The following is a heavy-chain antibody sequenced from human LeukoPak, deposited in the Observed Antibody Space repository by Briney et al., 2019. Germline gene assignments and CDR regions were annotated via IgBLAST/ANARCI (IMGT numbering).Heavy chain of an antibody. CDR2: ISGSGGST. CDR1: GFTFSSYA. J-gene: IGHJ5*02. V-gene: IGHV3-23*01. Sequence: GGSLRLSCAASGFTFSSYAMSWVRQAPGKGLEWVSAISGSGGSTYYADSVKSRFSISRDNSKNTLYLQMNSLRAEDTAVYYCAKDSQYCSGGSCYSTGFDPWGQGTLVTVSS. CDR3: AKDSQYCSGGSCYSTGFDP. D-gene: IGHD2-15*01.